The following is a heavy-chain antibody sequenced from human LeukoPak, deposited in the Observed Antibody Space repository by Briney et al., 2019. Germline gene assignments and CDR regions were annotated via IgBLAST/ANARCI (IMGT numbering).Heavy chain of an antibody. V-gene: IGHV3-53*01. CDR3: AREGAVAGKVPTV. CDR2: IYSGGST. Sequence: GGSLRLSCAASGFTVSSNYMSWVRQAPGKGLEWVSVIYSGGSTYYADSVKGRFTISRDNSKNTLYLQMNSLRAEDTAVYYCAREGAVAGKVPTVWGQGTLVTVSS. CDR1: GFTVSSNY. D-gene: IGHD6-19*01. J-gene: IGHJ4*02.